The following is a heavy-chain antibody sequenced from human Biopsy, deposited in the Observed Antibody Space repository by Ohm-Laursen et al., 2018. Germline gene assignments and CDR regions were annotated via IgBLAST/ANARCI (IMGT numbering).Heavy chain of an antibody. CDR2: INRDGTQK. CDR3: ARDPGWGALDY. Sequence: SHRHSRAPSGFAFRRYRLCSLGETPGWRLAWVANINRDGTQKFYVDSVQGRCTISRNNNGNSVSLQMNSLRVDDTAVYFCARDPGWGALDYWGRGTLVTVSS. CDR1: GFAFRRYR. J-gene: IGHJ4*02. V-gene: IGHV3-7*01. D-gene: IGHD3-10*01.